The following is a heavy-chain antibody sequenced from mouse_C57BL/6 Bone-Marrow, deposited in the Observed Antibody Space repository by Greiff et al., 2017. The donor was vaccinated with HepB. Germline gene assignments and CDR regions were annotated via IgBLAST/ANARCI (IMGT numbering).Heavy chain of an antibody. Sequence: QVQLKESGAELVRPGTSVKMSCKASGYTFTNYWIGWAKQRPGHGLEWIGDIYPGGGYTNYNEKFKGKATLTADKSSSTAYMQFSSLTSEDSAIYYCARIYYYGSSKGDWYFDVWGTGTTVTVSS. CDR1: GYTFTNYW. D-gene: IGHD1-1*01. CDR2: IYPGGGYT. J-gene: IGHJ1*03. CDR3: ARIYYYGSSKGDWYFDV. V-gene: IGHV1-63*01.